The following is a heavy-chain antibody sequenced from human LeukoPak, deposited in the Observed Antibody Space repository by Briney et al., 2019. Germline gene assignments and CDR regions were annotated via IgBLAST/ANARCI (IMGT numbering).Heavy chain of an antibody. CDR1: GYTFTGYY. Sequence: LRASVKVSCKASGYTFTGYYMHWVRQAPGQGLEWMGWINPNSGGTNYAQKFQGRVTMTRDTSISTAYMGLSRLRSDDTAVYYCARDEQWLVLDYWGQGTLVTVSS. D-gene: IGHD6-19*01. J-gene: IGHJ4*02. CDR3: ARDEQWLVLDY. V-gene: IGHV1-2*02. CDR2: INPNSGGT.